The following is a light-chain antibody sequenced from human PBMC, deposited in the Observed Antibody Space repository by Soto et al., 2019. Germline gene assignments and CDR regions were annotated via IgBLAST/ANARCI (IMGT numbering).Light chain of an antibody. CDR1: DSNIGNDH. CDR3: GTWDSGLSAGV. J-gene: IGLJ3*02. Sequence: QSVLTQPPSVSAAPGQKVTISCSGSDSNIGNDHVSWYQQFPGTAPKLLIYENNKRPSGIPDRFSGSKSGTPATLDITGLQTGDEADYYCGTWDSGLSAGVIGGGTKLTVL. V-gene: IGLV1-51*02. CDR2: ENN.